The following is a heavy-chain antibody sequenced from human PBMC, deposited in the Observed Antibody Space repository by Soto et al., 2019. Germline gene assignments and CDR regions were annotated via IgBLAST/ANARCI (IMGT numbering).Heavy chain of an antibody. CDR2: IYWDDDK. Sequence: QITLEESGPTLVKPTQTLTLTCTFSGFSLTTSGVGVGWIRQPPGKALEWLALIYWDDDKWYSPSLKSRVTITTDTSKNQVVLTMTNMDPVDTATYYCAHIDYYVNRHAFDFWGQGTMVTVSS. V-gene: IGHV2-5*02. D-gene: IGHD3-16*01. CDR1: GFSLTTSGVG. J-gene: IGHJ3*01. CDR3: AHIDYYVNRHAFDF.